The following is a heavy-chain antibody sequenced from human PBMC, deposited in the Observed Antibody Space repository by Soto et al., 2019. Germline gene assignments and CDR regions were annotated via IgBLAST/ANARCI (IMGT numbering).Heavy chain of an antibody. V-gene: IGHV4-4*07. CDR2: IHSSGSH. J-gene: IGHJ5*02. CDR3: VKNVAAVGPDWFGP. D-gene: IGHD6-13*01. Sequence: QVQLQESGPGLVKPSETLSLLCTVSGGSTSDSYWSWIRQTAAKRLEWIGRIHSSGSHYYNPSQRSRVDMSLDRSHNQISLELRSVTVADTATYYCVKNVAAVGPDWFGPWGQGTHVTVS. CDR1: GGSTSDSY.